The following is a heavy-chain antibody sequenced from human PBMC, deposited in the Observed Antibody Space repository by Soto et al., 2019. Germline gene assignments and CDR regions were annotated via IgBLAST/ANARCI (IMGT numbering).Heavy chain of an antibody. D-gene: IGHD3-9*01. CDR2: IYYSGST. J-gene: IGHJ6*03. CDR3: ARDMGDILTGLGVGAYYYYMDV. CDR1: GGSISSYY. Sequence: QVQLQESGPGLVKPSETLSLTCTVSGGSISSYYWSWIRRPPGKGLEWIGYIYYSGSTNYNPSLKSRVTISVDTSKNQFSLKLSSVTAADTAVYYCARDMGDILTGLGVGAYYYYMDVWGKGTTVTVSS. V-gene: IGHV4-59*01.